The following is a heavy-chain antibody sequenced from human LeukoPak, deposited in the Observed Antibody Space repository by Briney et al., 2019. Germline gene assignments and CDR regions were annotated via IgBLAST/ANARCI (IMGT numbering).Heavy chain of an antibody. CDR3: TRRAAAGTGFDY. CDR2: INSDGSST. V-gene: IGHV3-74*01. CDR1: GFTFSSYW. D-gene: IGHD6-13*01. J-gene: IGHJ4*02. Sequence: PGGSLRLSCAASGFTFSSYWMHWVRQAPGKGLVWVSRINSDGSSTSYADSVKGRFTISRDNAKNTLYLQMNSLRAEDTAVYYCTRRAAAGTGFDYWGQGTLVTVSS.